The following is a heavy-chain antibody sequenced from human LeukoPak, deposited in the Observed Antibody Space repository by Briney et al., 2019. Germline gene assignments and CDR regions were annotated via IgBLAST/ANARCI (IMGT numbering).Heavy chain of an antibody. V-gene: IGHV1-69*06. CDR1: GGTFSSYA. J-gene: IGHJ3*02. Sequence: SVKVSCKASGGTFSSYAISWVRQAPGQGLEWMGGIIPIFGTANYAQKFQGRVTITADKSTSTASMELSSLRSEDTAVYYCARSRAGAAGPFADAFDIWGQGTMVTVSS. CDR2: IIPIFGTA. D-gene: IGHD6-13*01. CDR3: ARSRAGAAGPFADAFDI.